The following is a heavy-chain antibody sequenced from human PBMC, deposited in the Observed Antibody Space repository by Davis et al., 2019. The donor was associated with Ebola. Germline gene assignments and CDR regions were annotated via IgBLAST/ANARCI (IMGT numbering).Heavy chain of an antibody. CDR3: ARATHLDY. CDR1: GFTFSSYG. V-gene: IGHV3-30*03. J-gene: IGHJ4*02. D-gene: IGHD1-1*01. Sequence: GESLKISCAASGFTFSSYGMHWVRQAPGKGLEWVAVISYDGSNKYYADSVTGRFTISRDNSKNTLYLQMNSLRAEDTAVYYCARATHLDYWGQGTLVTVSS. CDR2: ISYDGSNK.